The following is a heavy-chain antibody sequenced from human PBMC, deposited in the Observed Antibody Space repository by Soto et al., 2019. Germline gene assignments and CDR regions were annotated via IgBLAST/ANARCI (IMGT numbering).Heavy chain of an antibody. V-gene: IGHV5-51*01. J-gene: IGHJ6*02. CDR3: ARPPRAAARHGLSAGMDV. CDR2: IYPGDSDT. Sequence: PRESLKISCKGSGYSFTSYWIDWVRQMPGKGLEWMGIIYPGDSDTRYSPSFQGQVTISADKSISTAYLQWSSLKASDTAMYYCARPPRAAARHGLSAGMDVCGQGTTVTVSS. CDR1: GYSFTSYW. D-gene: IGHD6-6*01.